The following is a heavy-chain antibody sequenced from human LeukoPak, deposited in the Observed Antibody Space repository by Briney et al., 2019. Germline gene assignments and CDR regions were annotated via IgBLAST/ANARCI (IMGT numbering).Heavy chain of an antibody. J-gene: IGHJ6*03. CDR3: ARVRSLYGSGSYYKDYYYYMDV. Sequence: SETLSLTCAVYGGSFSGYYWSWIRQPPGKGLEWIGEINHSGSTNYNPSLKSRVTISVDTSKNQFSLKLSSVMAAGTAVYYCARVRSLYGSGSYYKDYYYYMDVWGKGTTVTVSS. CDR2: INHSGST. V-gene: IGHV4-34*01. CDR1: GGSFSGYY. D-gene: IGHD3-10*01.